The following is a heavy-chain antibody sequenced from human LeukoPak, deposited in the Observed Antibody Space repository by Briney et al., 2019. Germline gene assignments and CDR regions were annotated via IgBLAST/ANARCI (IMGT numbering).Heavy chain of an antibody. Sequence: SGTLSLTCSVSGVSINSYYWSWIRQPPGKGLEWIAYIYYSGTTNYNPSLKSRVTISLDTSKNQFSLKLSSVTAADTAAYYCARATYYYGSGSPIPDYWGQGTLVTVSS. D-gene: IGHD3-10*01. CDR2: IYYSGTT. CDR1: GVSINSYY. J-gene: IGHJ4*02. V-gene: IGHV4-59*01. CDR3: ARATYYYGSGSPIPDY.